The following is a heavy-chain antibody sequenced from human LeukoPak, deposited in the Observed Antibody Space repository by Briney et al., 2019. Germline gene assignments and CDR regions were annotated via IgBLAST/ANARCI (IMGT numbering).Heavy chain of an antibody. Sequence: SETLSLTCAVYGGSFSGYYWSWIRQPPGKGLEWIGEINHSGSTNYNPSLKSRVTISVDTSKNQFSLKLSSVTAADTAVYYCARDHRYSSSWYRGGKYYFDYWGQGTLVTVSS. CDR3: ARDHRYSSSWYRGGKYYFDY. CDR1: GGSFSGYY. D-gene: IGHD6-13*01. V-gene: IGHV4-34*01. CDR2: INHSGST. J-gene: IGHJ4*02.